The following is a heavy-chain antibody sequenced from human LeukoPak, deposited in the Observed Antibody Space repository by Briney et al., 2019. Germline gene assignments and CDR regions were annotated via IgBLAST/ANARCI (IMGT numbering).Heavy chain of an antibody. D-gene: IGHD4-23*01. Sequence: ASVKVSCKASGGTFGSYSITWVRQAPGQGLEWMGGIIPIFGTANYAQKFQGRVTMTRDMSTSTVYMELSSLRSEDTAVYYCARDNSVEDTAWWFDPWGQGTLVTVSS. V-gene: IGHV1-69*05. CDR2: IIPIFGTA. J-gene: IGHJ5*02. CDR1: GGTFGSYS. CDR3: ARDNSVEDTAWWFDP.